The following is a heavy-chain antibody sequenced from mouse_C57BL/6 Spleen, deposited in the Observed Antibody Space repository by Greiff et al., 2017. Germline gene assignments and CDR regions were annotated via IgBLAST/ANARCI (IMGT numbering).Heavy chain of an antibody. CDR1: GYAFSSSW. D-gene: IGHD1-1*02. CDR2: IYPGDGDT. V-gene: IGHV1-82*01. J-gene: IGHJ4*01. CDR3: AHYSPCAMDY. Sequence: QVQLQQSGPELVKPGASVKISCKASGYAFSSSWMNWVKQRPGKGLEWIGRIYPGDGDTNYNGKFKGKATLTADKSSSTAYMQLSSLTSEDSAVYFCAHYSPCAMDYWGQGTSVTVSS.